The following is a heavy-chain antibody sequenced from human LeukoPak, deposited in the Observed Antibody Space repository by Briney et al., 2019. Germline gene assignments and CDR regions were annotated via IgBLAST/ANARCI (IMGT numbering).Heavy chain of an antibody. CDR3: AKYLSYDFWSGSVYGMDV. V-gene: IGHV3-23*01. D-gene: IGHD3-3*01. J-gene: IGHJ6*02. CDR2: ISGSGGST. CDR1: GFTFSSYA. Sequence: GGSLRLSCAASGFTFSSYAMSWVRQAPGKGLEWVSAISGSGGSTYYADSVKGRFTISRDNSKNTLYLQMNSLRAEDTAVYYCAKYLSYDFWSGSVYGMDVWGQGTTVTVSS.